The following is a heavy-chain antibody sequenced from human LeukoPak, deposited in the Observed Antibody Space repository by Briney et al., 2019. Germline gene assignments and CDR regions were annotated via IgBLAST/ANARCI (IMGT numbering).Heavy chain of an antibody. Sequence: GGSLRLSCAASGFNVSSNYMNWVRQAPGKGLEWVSSISSSTYYIYYTDSVKGRFTISRDNAKNSLYLQMNSLRAEDTAVYYCARANYGDYTFDYWGQGTLVTVSS. J-gene: IGHJ4*02. V-gene: IGHV3-21*01. D-gene: IGHD4-17*01. CDR3: ARANYGDYTFDY. CDR2: ISSSTYYI. CDR1: GFNVSSNY.